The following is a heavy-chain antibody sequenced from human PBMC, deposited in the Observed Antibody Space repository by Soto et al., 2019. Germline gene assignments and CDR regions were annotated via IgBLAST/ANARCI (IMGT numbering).Heavy chain of an antibody. CDR1: GGTFRSYS. J-gene: IGHJ4*02. D-gene: IGHD1-26*01. CDR3: SRDGGRQSEGMEY. V-gene: IGHV1-69*01. CDR2: IIPIFGTA. Sequence: VQLVQSGAEVKKPGSSVKVSCKASGGTFRSYSINWVRQAPGQGLEWMGEIIPIFGTANYAHKFQGRVTITADESTSTAYMEMSSLRSEDTAVDDGSRDGGRQSEGMEYWGQGTLVTVAS.